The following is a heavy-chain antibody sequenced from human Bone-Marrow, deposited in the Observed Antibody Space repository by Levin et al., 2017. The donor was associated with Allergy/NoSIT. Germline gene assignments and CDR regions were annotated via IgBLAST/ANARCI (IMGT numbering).Heavy chain of an antibody. CDR3: VRDRNYYDSSGYYGYFDY. D-gene: IGHD3-22*01. CDR1: GFTFNGYS. Sequence: ETLSLTCAASGFTFNGYSMNWVRQAPGKGLEWVSYISTSSNTIYYADSVKGRFTISRDNAKNSLYLQMNSLSAEDTAVYYCVRDRNYYDSSGYYGYFDYWGQGTLVTVSS. CDR2: ISTSSNTI. J-gene: IGHJ4*02. V-gene: IGHV3-48*04.